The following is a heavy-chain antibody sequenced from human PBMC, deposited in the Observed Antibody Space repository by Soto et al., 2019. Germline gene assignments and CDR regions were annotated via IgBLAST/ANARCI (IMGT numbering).Heavy chain of an antibody. J-gene: IGHJ6*02. CDR3: AMVDVYVTPSPQDV. D-gene: IGHD3-16*01. V-gene: IGHV1-18*01. Sequence: QVQLVQSGAEVKNPGASVKVSCQASGYRFTSYGIAWVRQAPGQGLEWMGWINAYNGNTNYAQNLQGRVTLTTDTTTSTAYMELRSLRSNDTAVYYCAMVDVYVTPSPQDVWGQGTTVTVSS. CDR2: INAYNGNT. CDR1: GYRFTSYG.